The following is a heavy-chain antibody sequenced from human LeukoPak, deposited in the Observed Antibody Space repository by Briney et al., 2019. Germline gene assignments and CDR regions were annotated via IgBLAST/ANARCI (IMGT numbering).Heavy chain of an antibody. CDR3: ARGQLGDAYNFEY. CDR1: GDSISSYY. V-gene: IGHV4-59*01. Sequence: SETLSLTCTVSGDSISSYYWGWIRQPPGKGLEWIGYIYYSGNTNYNPSLKSRVTISVDTSKNQFSLKLSSVTAADTAVYYCARGQLGDAYNFEYWGQGTVVTVSS. J-gene: IGHJ4*02. D-gene: IGHD5-24*01. CDR2: IYYSGNT.